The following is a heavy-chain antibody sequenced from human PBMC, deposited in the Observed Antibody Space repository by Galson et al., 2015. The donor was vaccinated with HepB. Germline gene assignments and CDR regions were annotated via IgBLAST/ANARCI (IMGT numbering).Heavy chain of an antibody. V-gene: IGHV3-33*01. CDR3: VREKGEGGGDCLDY. D-gene: IGHD2-21*02. J-gene: IGHJ4*02. CDR2: IWYDGSNK. Sequence: SLRLSCAASGFIFSSCAMHWVHQAPGKGLEWVAVIWYDGSNKHYADSVRGRFTISRDNSRNTLYLQMNNLRAEDTAVYYCVREKGEGGGDCLDYWGQGTLVTVSS. CDR1: GFIFSSCA.